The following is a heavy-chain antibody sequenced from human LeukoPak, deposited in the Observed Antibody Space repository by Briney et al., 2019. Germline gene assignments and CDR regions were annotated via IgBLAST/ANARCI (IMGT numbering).Heavy chain of an antibody. CDR2: IDYSGST. CDR1: GGSISTYY. D-gene: IGHD3-22*01. J-gene: IGHJ3*02. V-gene: IGHV4-59*01. Sequence: PSETLSLTCTVSGGSISTYYWNWIRQPPGKGLECIGYIDYSGSTNYNPSLKSRVAISVDTSKNHFSLKLSSVTAAGTAVYYCARGFGYDSTGYRAFDIWGQGTMVTVSS. CDR3: ARGFGYDSTGYRAFDI.